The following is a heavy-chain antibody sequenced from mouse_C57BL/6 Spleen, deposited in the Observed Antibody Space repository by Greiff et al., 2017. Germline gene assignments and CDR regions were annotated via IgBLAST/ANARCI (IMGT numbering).Heavy chain of an antibody. D-gene: IGHD2-3*01. Sequence: QVTLKESGAELVKPGASVKISCKASGYAFSSYWMNWVKQRPGKGLEWIGQIYPGDGDTNYNGKFKGKATLTADKSSSTAYMQLSSLTSEDSAVYFCARGGDGPWYFDVWGTGTTVTVSS. CDR3: ARGGDGPWYFDV. J-gene: IGHJ1*03. CDR1: GYAFSSYW. V-gene: IGHV1-80*01. CDR2: IYPGDGDT.